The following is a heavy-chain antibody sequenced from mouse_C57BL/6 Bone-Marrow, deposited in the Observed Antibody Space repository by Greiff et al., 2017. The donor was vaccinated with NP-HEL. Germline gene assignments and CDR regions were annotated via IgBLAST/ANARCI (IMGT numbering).Heavy chain of an antibody. J-gene: IGHJ3*01. CDR2: INPNYGTT. V-gene: IGHV1-39*01. D-gene: IGHD1-1*01. Sequence: VQLKESGPELVKPGASVKISCKASGYSFTDYNMNWVKQSNGKSLEWIGVINPNYGTTSYNQKFKGKATLTVDQSSSTAYMQLNSLTSEDSAVYYCAREFRKLPRGFAYWGQGTLVTVSA. CDR1: GYSFTDYN. CDR3: AREFRKLPRGFAY.